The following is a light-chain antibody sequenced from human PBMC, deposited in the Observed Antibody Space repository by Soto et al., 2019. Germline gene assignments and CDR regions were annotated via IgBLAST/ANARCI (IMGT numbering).Light chain of an antibody. CDR2: WAS. J-gene: IGKJ1*01. V-gene: IGKV4-1*01. CDR1: QRVLYSSNNKNY. Sequence: DIVMTQSPDSLAVSLGESATITCKSSQRVLYSSNNKNYLAWYQQKPGQPHKMLIYWASTRDSGVPDRFSGSGSGTDFTLTISSLQAEDVAVYYCQQYYSTPRTFGQGTKVEIK. CDR3: QQYYSTPRT.